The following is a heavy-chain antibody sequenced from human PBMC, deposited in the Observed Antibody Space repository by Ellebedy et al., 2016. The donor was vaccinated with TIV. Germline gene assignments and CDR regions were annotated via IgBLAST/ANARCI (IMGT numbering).Heavy chain of an antibody. CDR2: ISSNSSTI. CDR3: AGPVEMATMAGDHYYDGMDV. J-gene: IGHJ6*02. V-gene: IGHV3-48*04. CDR1: GFTFSSYS. Sequence: GESLKISCAASGFTFSSYSMNWVRQAPGKGLEWVSYISSNSSTIYYADSVKGRFTIARDNAKNSLYLQMNSLRAEDTAVYYCAGPVEMATMAGDHYYDGMDVWGQGTTVTVSS. D-gene: IGHD5-24*01.